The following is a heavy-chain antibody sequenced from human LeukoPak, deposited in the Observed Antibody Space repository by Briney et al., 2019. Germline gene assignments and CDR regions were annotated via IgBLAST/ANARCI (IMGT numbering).Heavy chain of an antibody. D-gene: IGHD3/OR15-3a*01. CDR3: ARDSTLAWGDCWFDP. Sequence: ASGYTFTTXSXXXLRXAPGXRXXXXXXXNVGNGDTKYSQKFQGRVTLTRDTSASTAYMDLSSLRSEDTALYYCARDSTLAWGDCWFDPWGQGTLVTVSS. CDR2: XNVGNGDT. CDR1: GYTFTTXS. J-gene: IGHJ5*02. V-gene: IGHV1-3*01.